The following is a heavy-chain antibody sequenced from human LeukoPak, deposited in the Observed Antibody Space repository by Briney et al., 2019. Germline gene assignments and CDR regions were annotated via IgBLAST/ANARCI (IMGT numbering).Heavy chain of an antibody. CDR3: ARVVIDYYYYGMDV. CDR1: GFTLSSYW. Sequence: GGSLRLSCEASGFTLSSYWMSWVRQAPGKGLEWVANIKQDGSEKYYVDSVKGRFTISRDNAKNSLYLQMNSLRAEDTAVYYCARVVIDYYYYGMDVWGKGTTVTVSS. J-gene: IGHJ6*04. D-gene: IGHD3-16*02. CDR2: IKQDGSEK. V-gene: IGHV3-7*03.